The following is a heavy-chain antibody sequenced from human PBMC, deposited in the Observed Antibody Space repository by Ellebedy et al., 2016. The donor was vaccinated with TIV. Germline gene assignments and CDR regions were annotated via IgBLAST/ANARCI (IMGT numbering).Heavy chain of an antibody. CDR1: GGSFSGYY. CDR3: ARGRGTGRYYDSSGYRAFYFDY. CDR2: INHSGST. J-gene: IGHJ4*02. V-gene: IGHV4-34*01. D-gene: IGHD3-22*01. Sequence: GSLRLXXAVYGGSFSGYYWSWIRQLPGKGLEWIGEINHSGSTKYNPSLKSRVTISVDTSKNQFSLKLSSVTAADTAVFYCARGRGTGRYYDSSGYRAFYFDYWGQGTLVTVSS.